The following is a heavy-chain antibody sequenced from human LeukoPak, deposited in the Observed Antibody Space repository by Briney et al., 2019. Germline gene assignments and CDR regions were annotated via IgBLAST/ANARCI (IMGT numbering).Heavy chain of an antibody. V-gene: IGHV4-59*12. J-gene: IGHJ4*02. CDR1: GGSIRNYY. CDR2: IYYSGST. CDR3: ARDRFYGGAVAPIDY. D-gene: IGHD4/OR15-4a*01. Sequence: SETLSLTCTVSGGSIRNYYWSWSRQPPGKGLEWIGYIYYSGSTNYNPSLKSRVTISVDTSKNQFSLKLSSVTAADTAVYYCARDRFYGGAVAPIDYWGQGTLVTVSS.